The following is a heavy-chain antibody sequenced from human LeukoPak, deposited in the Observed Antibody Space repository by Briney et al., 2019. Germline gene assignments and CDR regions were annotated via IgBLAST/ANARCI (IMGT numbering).Heavy chain of an antibody. CDR3: AKEGPEGTEYYDYIWGNNGVDY. V-gene: IGHV3-23*01. J-gene: IGHJ4*02. Sequence: KAGGSLRLSCAASGFTFSSYAMSWVRQAPGKGLEWVSAISGSGGSTYYADSVKGRFTISRDNSKNTLYLQMNSLRAEDTAVYYCAKEGPEGTEYYDYIWGNNGVDYWGQGTLVTVSS. D-gene: IGHD3-16*01. CDR1: GFTFSSYA. CDR2: ISGSGGST.